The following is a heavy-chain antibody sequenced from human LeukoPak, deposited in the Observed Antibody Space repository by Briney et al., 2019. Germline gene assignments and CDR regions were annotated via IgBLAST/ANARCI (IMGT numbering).Heavy chain of an antibody. CDR1: GFTFSSYD. V-gene: IGHV3-13*01. CDR2: IGTAGDT. CDR3: ARGRDCSGGNCYPPRYYYYYMDV. J-gene: IGHJ6*03. Sequence: RSGGSLRLSCAASGFTFSSYDMHWVRHATGKSLEWVSGIGTAGDTYYPGSVKGRFTISRETAKNSLYLQMNSLRAGDTAVYYCARGRDCSGGNCYPPRYYYYYMDVWGKGTTVTVSS. D-gene: IGHD2-15*01.